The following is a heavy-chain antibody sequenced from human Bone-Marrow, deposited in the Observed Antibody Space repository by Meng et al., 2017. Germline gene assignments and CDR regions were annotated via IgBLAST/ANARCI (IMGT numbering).Heavy chain of an antibody. CDR2: INHSGST. J-gene: IGHJ4*02. Sequence: SETLSLTCAVYGGSFSGYYWSWIRQPPGKGLEWIGEINHSGSTNYNPSLKSRVTISVDTSKNQFSLKLSSVTAADTAVYYCAKASTYSSGWSFDYWGQGTLVTVSS. CDR1: GGSFSGYY. D-gene: IGHD6-19*01. V-gene: IGHV4-34*01. CDR3: AKASTYSSGWSFDY.